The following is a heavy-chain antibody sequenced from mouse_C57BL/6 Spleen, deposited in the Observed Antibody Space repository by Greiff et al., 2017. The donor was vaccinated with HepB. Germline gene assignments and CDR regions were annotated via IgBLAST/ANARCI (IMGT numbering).Heavy chain of an antibody. CDR1: GYAFTNYL. CDR2: INPGSGGT. J-gene: IGHJ2*01. V-gene: IGHV1-54*01. D-gene: IGHD1-1*01. Sequence: QVQLQQSGAELVRPGTSVKVSCKASGYAFTNYLIEWVKQRPGQGLEWIGVINPGSGGTNYNEKFKGKATLTADKSSSTAYMQLSSLTSEDSAVYFCARGKTTVVAGDFDYWGQGTTLTVSS. CDR3: ARGKTTVVAGDFDY.